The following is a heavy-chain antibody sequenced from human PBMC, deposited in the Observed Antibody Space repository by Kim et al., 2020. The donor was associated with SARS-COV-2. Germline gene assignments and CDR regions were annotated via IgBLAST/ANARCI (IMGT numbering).Heavy chain of an antibody. CDR1: GFTFSSYA. Sequence: GGSLRLSCAASGFTFSSYAMSWVRQAPGKGLEWVSAISGSGGSTYYADSVKGRFTISRDNSKNTLYLQMNSLRAEDTAVYYCAKVDSSGYYYSLGYFDYWGQGTLVTVSS. J-gene: IGHJ4*02. CDR2: ISGSGGST. V-gene: IGHV3-23*01. D-gene: IGHD3-22*01. CDR3: AKVDSSGYYYSLGYFDY.